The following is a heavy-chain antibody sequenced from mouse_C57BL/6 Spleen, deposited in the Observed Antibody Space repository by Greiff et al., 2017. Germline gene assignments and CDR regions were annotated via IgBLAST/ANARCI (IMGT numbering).Heavy chain of an antibody. CDR1: GYTFTSYW. Sequence: QVHVKQSGAELVRPGSSVKLSCKASGYTFTSYWMDWVKQRPGQGLEWIGNIYPSDSETHYNQKFKDKATLTVDKSSSTAYMQLSSLTSEDSAVYYCARGGFITTRFDYWGQGTSLTVSS. D-gene: IGHD1-1*01. CDR3: ARGGFITTRFDY. J-gene: IGHJ2*02. CDR2: IYPSDSET. V-gene: IGHV1-61*01.